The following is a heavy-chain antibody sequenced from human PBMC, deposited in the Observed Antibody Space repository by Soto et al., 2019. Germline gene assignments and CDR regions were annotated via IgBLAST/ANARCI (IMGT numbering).Heavy chain of an antibody. V-gene: IGHV4-59*13. CDR3: ARRIQLGLTWENWFDP. J-gene: IGHJ5*02. Sequence: SETLSLTCSVSGASMTNYYGSWVRQSPGKGLEWIGYMFYTGRSNYNPSLKSRVAISIDTSKNQIYLNLRSVTAADTAVYYCARRIQLGLTWENWFDPWGQGTLVTVT. D-gene: IGHD5-18*01. CDR1: GASMTNYY. CDR2: MFYTGRS.